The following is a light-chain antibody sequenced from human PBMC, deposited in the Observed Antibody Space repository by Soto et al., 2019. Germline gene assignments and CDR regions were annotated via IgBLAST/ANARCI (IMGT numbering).Light chain of an antibody. V-gene: IGKV3-15*01. CDR3: QRYNNWPLT. CDR2: DTS. Sequence: MTQSPTTRSVSPGEGAARSCRASQGIGSTSPGYQHKPGQTPRLLIYDTSTRATCVPARFSGSRSGTEFTLTINSLQSEDFAVYYCQRYNNWPLTFGGGTKV. J-gene: IGKJ4*01. CDR1: QGIGST.